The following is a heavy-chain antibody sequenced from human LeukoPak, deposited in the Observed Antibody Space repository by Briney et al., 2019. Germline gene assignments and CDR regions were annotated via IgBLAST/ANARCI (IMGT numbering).Heavy chain of an antibody. CDR1: GGSVSSGSYY. Sequence: LETLSLTCTVSGGSVSSGSYYWSWIRQPPGKGLEWIGYIYYSGSTNYNPSLKSRVTISVDTSKNQFSLKLSSVTAADTAVYYCASVDTAMAIDYWGQGTLVTVSS. V-gene: IGHV4-61*01. D-gene: IGHD5-18*01. J-gene: IGHJ4*02. CDR3: ASVDTAMAIDY. CDR2: IYYSGST.